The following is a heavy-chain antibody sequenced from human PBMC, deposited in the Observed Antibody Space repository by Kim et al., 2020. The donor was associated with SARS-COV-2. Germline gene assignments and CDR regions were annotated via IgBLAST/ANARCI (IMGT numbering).Heavy chain of an antibody. CDR1: GFTFSSYG. V-gene: IGHV3-33*01. CDR2: IWYDGSNK. D-gene: IGHD5-12*01. CDR3: ARVRLQPTLYYYYGMDV. J-gene: IGHJ6*02. Sequence: GGSLRLSCAASGFTFSSYGMHWVRQAPGKGLEWVAVIWYDGSNKYYADSVKGRFTISRDNSKNTLYLQMNSLRAEDTAVYYCARVRLQPTLYYYYGMDVWGQGTTVTVSS.